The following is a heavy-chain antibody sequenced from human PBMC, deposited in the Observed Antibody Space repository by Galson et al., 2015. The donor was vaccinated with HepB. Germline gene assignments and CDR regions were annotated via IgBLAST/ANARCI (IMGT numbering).Heavy chain of an antibody. J-gene: IGHJ4*02. V-gene: IGHV1-69*13. Sequence: SVKVSCKASGGTFSSYAISWVRQAPGQGLEWMGGIIPIFGTANYAQKFQGRVTITADESASTAYMELSSLRSEDTAVYYCARGGIAARPIDYWGQGTLVTVSS. CDR2: IIPIFGTA. CDR3: ARGGIAARPIDY. CDR1: GGTFSSYA. D-gene: IGHD6-6*01.